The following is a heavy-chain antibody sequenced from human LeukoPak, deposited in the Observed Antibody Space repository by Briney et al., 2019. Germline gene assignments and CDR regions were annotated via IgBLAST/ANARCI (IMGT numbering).Heavy chain of an antibody. V-gene: IGHV3-21*01. CDR3: ARDQGGTIGLYHYYYMDV. Sequence: GGSLRLSCAASGFTISSYSMSWVRQAPGKGLEWVSSISSSSNYIYYADSLKGRFTISRDNAKNSLYLQMNSLRAEDTAVYYCARDQGGTIGLYHYYYMDVWGKGTTVTVSS. CDR1: GFTISSYS. D-gene: IGHD1-7*01. CDR2: ISSSSNYI. J-gene: IGHJ6*03.